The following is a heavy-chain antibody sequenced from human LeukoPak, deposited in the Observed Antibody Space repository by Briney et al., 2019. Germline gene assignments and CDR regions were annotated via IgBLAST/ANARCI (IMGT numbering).Heavy chain of an antibody. CDR3: AKDRGDVGILYWYFDR. D-gene: IGHD2-21*01. Sequence: QSGGSLRLSCAASGFTFDDYAMHWVRQAPGKGLDWVSGICWNSARIAYADSVKGRFTISRDNAKNSLYLQMNSLRGEDTALYYCAKDRGDVGILYWYFDRWGRGTLVTVSS. V-gene: IGHV3-9*01. CDR1: GFTFDDYA. J-gene: IGHJ2*01. CDR2: ICWNSARI.